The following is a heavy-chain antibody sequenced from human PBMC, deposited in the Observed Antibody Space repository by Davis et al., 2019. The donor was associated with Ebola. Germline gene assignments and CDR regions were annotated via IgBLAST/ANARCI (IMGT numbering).Heavy chain of an antibody. V-gene: IGHV1-2*02. CDR3: ARDIYPDIVVAEEGYYFDY. CDR1: GYTFTGYY. J-gene: IGHJ4*02. D-gene: IGHD2-2*01. Sequence: ASVKVSCKASGYTFTGYYMHWVRQAPGQGLEWMGWINPNSGGTNYAQKFQGRVTMTRDTSISTAYMELSRLRSDDTAVYYCARDIYPDIVVAEEGYYFDYWGQGTLVTVSS. CDR2: INPNSGGT.